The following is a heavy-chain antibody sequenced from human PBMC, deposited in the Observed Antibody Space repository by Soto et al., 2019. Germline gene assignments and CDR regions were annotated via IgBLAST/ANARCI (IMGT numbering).Heavy chain of an antibody. CDR3: ARYMAAGRDYYYGMDV. V-gene: IGHV3-33*01. CDR1: GFTFSSYG. D-gene: IGHD1-1*01. J-gene: IGHJ6*02. CDR2: IWYDGSNK. Sequence: GGSLRLSCAASGFTFSSYGMHWVRQAPGKGLKWVAVIWYDGSNKYYADSVKGRFTISRDNSKNTLYLQMNSLRAEDTAVYYCARYMAAGRDYYYGMDVWGQGTTVTVSS.